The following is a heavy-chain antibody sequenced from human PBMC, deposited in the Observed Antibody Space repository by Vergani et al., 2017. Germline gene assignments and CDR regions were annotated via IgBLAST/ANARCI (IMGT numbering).Heavy chain of an antibody. CDR1: GGTFSSYT. CDR2: IIPILGIA. Sequence: QVQLVQSGAEVKKPGSSVKVSCKASGGTFSSYTISWVRQAPGQGLEWMGRIIPILGIANYAQKFQGRVTITADKSTSTAYMELSSLRSEDTAVYYCARGYYYDSSGLYDAFDIWGQGTMVTVSS. CDR3: ARGYYYDSSGLYDAFDI. V-gene: IGHV1-69*02. J-gene: IGHJ3*02. D-gene: IGHD3-22*01.